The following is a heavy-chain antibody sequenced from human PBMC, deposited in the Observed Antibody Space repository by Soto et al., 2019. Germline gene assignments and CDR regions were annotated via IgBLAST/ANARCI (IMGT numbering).Heavy chain of an antibody. V-gene: IGHV1-46*03. CDR3: ARGSSGYSAFDI. Sequence: GASVKVSCKAFGYTFTSYFIHWVRQAPGQGLEWMGIINPSGGSTSYEQKYKDRDTITRDTSISTDNMKMSSLRSEDTAVYYCARGSSGYSAFDIWGQGTMVTVSS. J-gene: IGHJ3*02. D-gene: IGHD3-22*01. CDR1: GYTFTSYF. CDR2: INPSGGST.